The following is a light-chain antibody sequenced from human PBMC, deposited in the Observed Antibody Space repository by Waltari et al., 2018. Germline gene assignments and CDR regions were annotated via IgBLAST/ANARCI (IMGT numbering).Light chain of an antibody. CDR1: Y. CDR2: HAS. Sequence: YLAGNQQNPGQAPKLLIYHASQRAAGISERFRSSGSGSAFSLTLSSLEPEEFAVYYCQHYESLPVTFGQGTKVEIK. J-gene: IGKJ1*01. CDR3: QHYESLPVT. V-gene: IGKV3-20*01.